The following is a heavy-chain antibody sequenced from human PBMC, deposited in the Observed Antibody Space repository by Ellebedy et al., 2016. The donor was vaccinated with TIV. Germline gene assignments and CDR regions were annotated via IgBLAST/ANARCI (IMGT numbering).Heavy chain of an antibody. CDR3: ARDLGSSWYADYMDV. V-gene: IGHV4-34*01. CDR2: MNHSGST. D-gene: IGHD6-13*01. J-gene: IGHJ6*03. CDR1: GGSISRFY. Sequence: SETLSLTXTVSGGSISRFYWSCIRQPPGKGLECIGEMNHSGSTNYKPSLKSRVTRSVDTSKTQSSLKLCSVTAADTAVYYCARDLGSSWYADYMDVWGKGTTVTVSS.